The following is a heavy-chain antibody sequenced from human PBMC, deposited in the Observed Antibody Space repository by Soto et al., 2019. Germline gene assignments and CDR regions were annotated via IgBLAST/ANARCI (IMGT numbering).Heavy chain of an antibody. CDR3: ARERYIAAAGDGDYYYYGMDV. V-gene: IGHV3-33*01. Sequence: PGGSLRLSCAASGFTFSSYGMHWVRQAPGKGLEWVAVIWYDGSNKYYADSVKGRFTISRDNSKNTLYLQMNSLRAEDTAVYYCARERYIAAAGDGDYYYYGMDVWGQGTTVTVSS. CDR1: GFTFSSYG. CDR2: IWYDGSNK. D-gene: IGHD6-13*01. J-gene: IGHJ6*02.